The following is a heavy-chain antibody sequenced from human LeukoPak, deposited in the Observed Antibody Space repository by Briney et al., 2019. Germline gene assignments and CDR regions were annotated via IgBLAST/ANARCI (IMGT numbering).Heavy chain of an antibody. CDR2: ISENGGST. D-gene: IGHD1-7*01. CDR1: GFTFNKFA. Sequence: PGGSLRLSCAASGFTFNKFAMSWVRQAPGKGLEWVSGISENGGSTPYADSVKGRFIISRDNSKNTLYLQMNSLRAEDTAVYYCAKDGGRGIENYSWGTFDYWGQGTLVTVSS. CDR3: AKDGGRGIENYSWGTFDY. J-gene: IGHJ4*02. V-gene: IGHV3-23*01.